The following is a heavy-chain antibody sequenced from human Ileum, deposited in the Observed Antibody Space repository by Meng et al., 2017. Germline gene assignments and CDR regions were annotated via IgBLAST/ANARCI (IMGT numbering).Heavy chain of an antibody. J-gene: IGHJ4*02. CDR2: INEDGRVT. Sequence: EVQLGESGGGLVQPGGSLRLSCAASGFTFSNYWMHWVRQTPGKGLVWVSRINEDGRVTNYADSVEGRFTVSRDNAKNTLYLQMNSLRVEDTGIYYCARINYVEDSWGQGTLVTVSS. CDR1: GFTFSNYW. D-gene: IGHD3-16*01. CDR3: ARINYVEDS. V-gene: IGHV3-74*01.